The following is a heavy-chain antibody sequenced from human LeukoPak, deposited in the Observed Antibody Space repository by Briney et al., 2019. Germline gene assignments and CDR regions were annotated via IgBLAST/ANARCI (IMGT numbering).Heavy chain of an antibody. CDR1: GFTFSSYG. J-gene: IGHJ4*02. CDR2: ISYDGSNK. D-gene: IGHD6-13*01. CDR3: AKDLAASFDY. Sequence: GGSLRLSCAASGFTFSSYGMHWVRQAPGKGLEWVAVISYDGSNKYCADSVKGRFTISRDNSKNTLYLQMNSLRAEDTAVYYCAKDLAASFDYWGQGTLVTVSP. V-gene: IGHV3-30*18.